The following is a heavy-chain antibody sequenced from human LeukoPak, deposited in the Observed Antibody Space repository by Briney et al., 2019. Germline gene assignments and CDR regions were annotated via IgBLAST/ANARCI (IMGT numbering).Heavy chain of an antibody. CDR1: GFTFSSYA. V-gene: IGHV3-23*01. CDR2: ISGSGGST. Sequence: GGSLRLSRAASGFTFSSYAMSWVRQAPGKGLEWVSAISGSGGSTYYADSVKVRFTISRDNSKNTLYLQMNSLRAEDTAVYYCAACSDFTLTGAACAFDIWGQGTMVTVSP. D-gene: IGHD3-3*01. CDR3: AACSDFTLTGAACAFDI. J-gene: IGHJ3*02.